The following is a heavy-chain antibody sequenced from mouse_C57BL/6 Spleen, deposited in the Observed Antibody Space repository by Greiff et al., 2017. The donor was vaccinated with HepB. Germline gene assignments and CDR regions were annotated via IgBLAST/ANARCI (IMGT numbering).Heavy chain of an antibody. CDR2: IYPGDGDT. V-gene: IGHV1-82*01. Sequence: VQLQQSGPELVKPGASVKISCKASGYAFSSSWMNWVKQRPGKGLEWIGRIYPGDGDTNYNGKFKGKATLTADKSSSTAYMQLSSLTSEDSAVYFCAIYDAMDYWGQGTSVTVSS. CDR1: GYAFSSSW. J-gene: IGHJ4*01. CDR3: AIYDAMDY.